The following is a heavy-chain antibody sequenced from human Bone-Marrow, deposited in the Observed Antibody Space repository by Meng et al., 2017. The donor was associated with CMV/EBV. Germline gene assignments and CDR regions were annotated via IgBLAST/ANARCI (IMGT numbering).Heavy chain of an antibody. V-gene: IGHV1-2*02. CDR3: AILGSYGVDNWFDP. CDR1: TYTFIDHH. D-gene: IGHD1-26*01. Sequence: ASVKVSCKASTYTFIDHHIHWVRQAPGQGLEWMGWIDPRTGDTKYAQKFQGRVTLSRDTSISTAYMDLSRLRSDDTAVYYCAILGSYGVDNWFDPWGQGTLVTVSS. J-gene: IGHJ5*02. CDR2: IDPRTGDT.